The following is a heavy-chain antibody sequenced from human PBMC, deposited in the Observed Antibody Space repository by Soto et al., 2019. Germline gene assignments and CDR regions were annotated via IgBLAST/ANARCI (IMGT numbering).Heavy chain of an antibody. V-gene: IGHV1-8*01. Sequence: QVQLVQSGAEVKKPGASVKVSCKASGYTFTSYDINWVRQATGQGLEWMGWMNPNSGNTGYAQKFQGRVTMTRNTSISTAYMELSSLRSEDTAVYYCARTLIGYCSGGSCYPGWFDPWGQGTLVTVSS. CDR2: MNPNSGNT. J-gene: IGHJ5*02. D-gene: IGHD2-15*01. CDR3: ARTLIGYCSGGSCYPGWFDP. CDR1: GYTFTSYD.